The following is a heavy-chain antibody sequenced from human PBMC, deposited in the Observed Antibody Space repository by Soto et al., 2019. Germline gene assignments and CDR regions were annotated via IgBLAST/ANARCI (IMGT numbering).Heavy chain of an antibody. D-gene: IGHD2-8*01. CDR1: GFTFSSYS. V-gene: IGHV3-21*01. CDR2: ISSSSSYI. J-gene: IGHJ4*02. Sequence: PGGSLRLSCAASGFTFSSYSMNWVRQAPGKGLEWVSSISSSSSYIYYADSVKGRFTISRDNAKNSLYLQMNSLRAEDTAVYYCARALMVYAHNFDYWGQGTLVTVSS. CDR3: ARALMVYAHNFDY.